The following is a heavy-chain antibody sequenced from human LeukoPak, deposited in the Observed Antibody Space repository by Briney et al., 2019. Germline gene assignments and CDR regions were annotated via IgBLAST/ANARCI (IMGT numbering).Heavy chain of an antibody. CDR1: GYTFTNYG. Sequence: GASVKVSCQASGYTFTNYGISWVRQAPGQGLEWMGWISTKRGNTNYAQKLQGRVTMTADTSTSTAYMELRSLRSDDTAVYYCAARRGELPYYFDYWGQGTLVTVSS. J-gene: IGHJ4*02. D-gene: IGHD1-26*01. V-gene: IGHV1-18*01. CDR3: AARRGELPYYFDY. CDR2: ISTKRGNT.